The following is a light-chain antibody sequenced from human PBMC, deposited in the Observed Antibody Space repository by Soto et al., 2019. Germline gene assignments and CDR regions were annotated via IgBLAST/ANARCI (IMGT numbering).Light chain of an antibody. J-gene: IGKJ1*01. V-gene: IGKV2-28*01. CDR2: LGS. Sequence: DIVVTQSPLSLPVTPGEPASISCRSSQSLLHTNGNNYLEWYLQKPGQSPQLLIYLGSSRASGVPDRFSGSGSGTDFTLKIRRVEAEDVGVYYCMQAIQTPRTFDQGTKVEIK. CDR3: MQAIQTPRT. CDR1: QSLLHTNGNNY.